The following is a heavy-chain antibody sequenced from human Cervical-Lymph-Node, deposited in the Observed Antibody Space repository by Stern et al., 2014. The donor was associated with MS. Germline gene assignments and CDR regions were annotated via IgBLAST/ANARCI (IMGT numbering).Heavy chain of an antibody. CDR1: GYTFTSFG. V-gene: IGHV1-18*01. D-gene: IGHD2-15*01. Sequence: QLVQSGAEVKKPGASVKASCKASGYTFTSFGLSWVRQAPGQGLELMGVISAYNGNTNYAQKLQGRVPMTTDTSTSTAYMELRSLRSDDTAVYYCARGLLGSENAFDIWGQGTMVTVSS. CDR3: ARGLLGSENAFDI. CDR2: ISAYNGNT. J-gene: IGHJ3*02.